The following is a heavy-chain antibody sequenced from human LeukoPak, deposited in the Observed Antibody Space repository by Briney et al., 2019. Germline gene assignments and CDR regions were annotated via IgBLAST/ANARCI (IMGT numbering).Heavy chain of an antibody. CDR3: AKDVDVLMVYGEAGFDY. CDR1: GFTFSSYG. Sequence: TGGSLRLSCAASGFTFSSYGMHWVRQAPGKGLEWVAVISYDGSNKYYADSVKGRFTISRDNSKNTLYLQMNSLRAEDTAVYYCAKDVDVLMVYGEAGFDYWGQGTLVTVSS. CDR2: ISYDGSNK. D-gene: IGHD2-8*01. J-gene: IGHJ4*02. V-gene: IGHV3-30*18.